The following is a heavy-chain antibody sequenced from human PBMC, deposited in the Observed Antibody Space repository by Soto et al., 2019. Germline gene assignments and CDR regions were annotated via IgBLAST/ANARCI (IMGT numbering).Heavy chain of an antibody. J-gene: IGHJ3*02. CDR2: IKQDASES. CDR3: ARDSGPRGYDAFDI. CDR1: GFTFSNYW. Sequence: GGSLRLSCAASGFTFSNYWMTWVRQAPGKGLEWVANIKQDASESFYVDSVKGRFTISRDNAKNSLYLQMNSLRVEDTAVYYCARDSGPRGYDAFDIWGQGTMVTVSS. D-gene: IGHD2-8*02. V-gene: IGHV3-7*04.